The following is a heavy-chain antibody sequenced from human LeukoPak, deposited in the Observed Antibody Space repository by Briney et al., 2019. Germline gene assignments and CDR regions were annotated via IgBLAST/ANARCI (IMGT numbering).Heavy chain of an antibody. CDR1: GYTFTGYY. CDR3: ARYGSGTNPPFDY. Sequence: ASVKVSCKASGYTFTGYYMHWVRQAPGQGLEWMGWINPNSGGTNYAQKFQGWVTMTRDTSISTAYMEPSRLRSDDTAVYYCARYGSGTNPPFDYWGQGTLVTVSS. J-gene: IGHJ4*02. D-gene: IGHD3-10*01. CDR2: INPNSGGT. V-gene: IGHV1-2*04.